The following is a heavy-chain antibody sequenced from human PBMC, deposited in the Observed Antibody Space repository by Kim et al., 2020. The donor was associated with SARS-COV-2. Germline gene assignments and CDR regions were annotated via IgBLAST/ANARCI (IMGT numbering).Heavy chain of an antibody. V-gene: IGHV1-69*13. D-gene: IGHD2-2*01. J-gene: IGHJ6*02. CDR3: ASLLNEIVVVPAAHTDYYYYGMDV. CDR2: IIPIFGTA. CDR1: GGTFSSYA. Sequence: SVKVSCKASGGTFSSYAISWVRQAPGQGLEWMGGIIPIFGTANYAQKFQGRVTITADESTSTAYMELSSLRSEDTAVYYCASLLNEIVVVPAAHTDYYYYGMDVWGQGTTVTVSS.